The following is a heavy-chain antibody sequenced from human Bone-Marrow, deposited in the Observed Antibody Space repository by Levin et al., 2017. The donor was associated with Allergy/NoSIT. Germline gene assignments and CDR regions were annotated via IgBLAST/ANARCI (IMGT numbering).Heavy chain of an antibody. V-gene: IGHV3-33*01. Sequence: RGESLKISCAASGFTFSSYGMHWVRQAPGKGLEWVAVIWYDGSNKYYADSVKGRFTISRDNSKNTLYLQMNSLRAEDTAVYYCARDHYDSSGYTTYYGMDVWGQGTTVTVSS. CDR2: IWYDGSNK. CDR3: ARDHYDSSGYTTYYGMDV. D-gene: IGHD3-22*01. CDR1: GFTFSSYG. J-gene: IGHJ6*02.